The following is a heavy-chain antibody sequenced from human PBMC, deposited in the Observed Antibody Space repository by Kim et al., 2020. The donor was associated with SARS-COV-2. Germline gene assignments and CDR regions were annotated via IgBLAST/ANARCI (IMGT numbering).Heavy chain of an antibody. J-gene: IGHJ6*02. D-gene: IGHD3-3*01. Sequence: GESLKISCKGSGYSFTSYWIGWVRQMPGKGLEWMGIIYPGDSDTRYSPSFQGQVTISADKSISTAYLQWSSLKASDTAMYYCARCLAYYDFWSGYYIGLRGGDYYYGMDVWGPGTTVTVSS. V-gene: IGHV5-51*01. CDR2: IYPGDSDT. CDR3: ARCLAYYDFWSGYYIGLRGGDYYYGMDV. CDR1: GYSFTSYW.